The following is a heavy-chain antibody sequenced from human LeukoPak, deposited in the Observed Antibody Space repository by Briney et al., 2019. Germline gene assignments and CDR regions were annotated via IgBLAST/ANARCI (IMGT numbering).Heavy chain of an antibody. V-gene: IGHV3-74*01. D-gene: IGHD5-18*01. CDR3: ARGGSDTAMAHDY. Sequence: GGSLRLSCAASGFTFSNHWMHWVRQAPGKGLMWVSRINRGGSRTDYADSVKDRFTISRDDAKNTLYLQLNSLRAEDTAVYFCARGGSDTAMAHDYWGQGTLVTVSS. CDR1: GFTFSNHW. CDR2: INRGGSRT. J-gene: IGHJ4*02.